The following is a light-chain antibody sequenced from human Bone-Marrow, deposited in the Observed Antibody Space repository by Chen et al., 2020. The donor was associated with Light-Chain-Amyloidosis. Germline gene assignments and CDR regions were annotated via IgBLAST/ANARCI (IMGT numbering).Light chain of an antibody. Sequence: SYVLTQPSSVSVAPGQTATIACGGNNIGSTSVHWYQQTPGQAPLLVVYDDSDRPPGIPERLSGSNSGNTATLTISRVEAGDEADYYCQVWDRSSDRPVLGGGTKLTVL. CDR1: NIGSTS. J-gene: IGLJ3*02. CDR2: DDS. V-gene: IGLV3-21*02. CDR3: QVWDRSSDRPV.